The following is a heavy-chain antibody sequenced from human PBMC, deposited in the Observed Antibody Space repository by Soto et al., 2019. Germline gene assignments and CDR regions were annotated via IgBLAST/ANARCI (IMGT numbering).Heavy chain of an antibody. CDR1: GFMFSAYW. CDR2: ISGGASDK. D-gene: IGHD2-21*01. V-gene: IGHV3-7*01. J-gene: IGHJ4*02. Sequence: EVQLVESGGRLVQPGGSLRLSCAASGFMFSAYWMSWVRQAPGKGLEWVATISGGASDKFYVDSVKGRFTISRDDSKNTLYLQMNSLRDEDTAVYYCVREDWHRFDSWGQGTLVTVSS. CDR3: VREDWHRFDS.